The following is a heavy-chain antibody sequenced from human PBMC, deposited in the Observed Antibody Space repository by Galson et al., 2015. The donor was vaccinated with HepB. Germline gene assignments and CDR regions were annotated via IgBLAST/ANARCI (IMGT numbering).Heavy chain of an antibody. CDR2: INGGSGNT. J-gene: IGHJ6*02. D-gene: IGHD2-2*01. Sequence: SVKVSCKASGYSFSIYAMHWVRQAPGQRLEWMGWINGGSGNTRYSQKLQGRVTISRDTSANTTYMELTSLRSEDTAVYYCAKEVAYCTSSSCLLGYYFYGMDVWGQGTTVTVSS. CDR1: GYSFSIYA. CDR3: AKEVAYCTSSSCLLGYYFYGMDV. V-gene: IGHV1-3*01.